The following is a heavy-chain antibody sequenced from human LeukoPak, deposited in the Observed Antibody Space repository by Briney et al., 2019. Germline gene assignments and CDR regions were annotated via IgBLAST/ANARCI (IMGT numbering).Heavy chain of an antibody. J-gene: IGHJ4*02. CDR3: AKVAAAGLRRKYFDY. CDR2: ISYDGSNK. D-gene: IGHD6-13*01. CDR1: GFTFSSYG. Sequence: PGGSLRLSCAASGFTFSSYGMHWVRQAPGKGLEWVAVISYDGSNKYYADSVKGRLTISRDNSKNTLSLQMNSLRAEDTAVFYCAKVAAAGLRRKYFDYWGQGTLVTVSS. V-gene: IGHV3-30*18.